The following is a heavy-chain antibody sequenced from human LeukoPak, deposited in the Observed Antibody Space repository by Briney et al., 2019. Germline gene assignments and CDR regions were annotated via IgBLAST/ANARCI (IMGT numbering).Heavy chain of an antibody. J-gene: IGHJ4*02. CDR1: GGSFSGYY. Sequence: SETLSLTCAVYGGSFSGYYWSWIRQPPGKGLEWIGEINHSGSTNYNPSPKSRVTISVDTSKNQFSLKLSSVTAADTAVYYCARVPPRVMITFGGVIRGGIDYWGQGTLVTVSS. D-gene: IGHD3-16*01. CDR3: ARVPPRVMITFGGVIRGGIDY. CDR2: INHSGST. V-gene: IGHV4-34*01.